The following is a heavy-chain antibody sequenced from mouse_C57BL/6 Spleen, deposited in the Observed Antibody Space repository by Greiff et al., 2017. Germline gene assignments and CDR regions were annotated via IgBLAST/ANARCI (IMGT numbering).Heavy chain of an antibody. CDR1: GYTFTSYW. CDR2: IHPNSGST. Sequence: QVQLQQSGAELVEPGASVKLSCKASGYTFTSYWMHWVKQRPGQGLEWIGMIHPNSGSTNYNEKFKSKATLTVDKSSSTAYMQLSSLTSEDSAVYYCPRTRGDYAMDYWGQGTSVTVSS. J-gene: IGHJ4*01. CDR3: PRTRGDYAMDY. V-gene: IGHV1-64*01.